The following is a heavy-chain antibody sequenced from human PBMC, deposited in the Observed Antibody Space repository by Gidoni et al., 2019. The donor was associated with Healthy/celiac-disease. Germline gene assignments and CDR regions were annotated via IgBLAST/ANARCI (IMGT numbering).Heavy chain of an antibody. J-gene: IGHJ4*02. D-gene: IGHD6-13*01. CDR1: GGSFSCYY. Sequence: QVQLQQCVAGLLQPSETLSLTCAVYGGSFSCYYWSWIRQPPGKGLEWIGEINHSGSTNYNPSLKSRVTISVDTSKNQFSLKLSSVTAADTAVYYCARGGGDIAAANPTYFDYWGQGTLVTVSS. V-gene: IGHV4-34*01. CDR2: INHSGST. CDR3: ARGGGDIAAANPTYFDY.